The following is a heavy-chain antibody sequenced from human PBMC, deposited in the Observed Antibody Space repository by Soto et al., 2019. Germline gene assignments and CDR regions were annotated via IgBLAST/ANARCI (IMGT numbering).Heavy chain of an antibody. CDR3: ARDTSGWRWLPDV. CDR1: GFSLNTGGVG. J-gene: IGHJ6*02. D-gene: IGHD2-21*01. V-gene: IGHV2-5*01. CDR2: IYWNDYQ. Sequence: SGPTLVNPTPTLTLTCTFSGFSLNTGGVGVGWIRQPPGKSLEWLALIYWNDYQRYSTSLKSRLTITKDTSRNQVVLKMTNMDPVDTATYYCARDTSGWRWLPDVWGQGTTVTVSS.